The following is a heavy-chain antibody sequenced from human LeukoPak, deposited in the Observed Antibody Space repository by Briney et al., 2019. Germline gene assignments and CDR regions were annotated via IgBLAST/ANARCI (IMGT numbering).Heavy chain of an antibody. D-gene: IGHD1-26*01. CDR1: GGSFSGYY. Sequence: SETLSLTCAVYGGSFSGYYWSWIRQPPGKGLEWIGEINHSGSTNYNPSLKSRVTISVDTSKNQFSLKLSSVTAADTAVYYCARHRGATPADIWGQGTMVTVSS. J-gene: IGHJ3*02. V-gene: IGHV4-34*01. CDR3: ARHRGATPADI. CDR2: INHSGST.